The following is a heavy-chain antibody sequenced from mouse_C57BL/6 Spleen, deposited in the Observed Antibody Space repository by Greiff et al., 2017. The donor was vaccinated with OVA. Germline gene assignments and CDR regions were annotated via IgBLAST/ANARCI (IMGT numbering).Heavy chain of an antibody. CDR2: IHPSDSDT. J-gene: IGHJ3*01. Sequence: QVQLQQSGAELVKPGASVKVSCKASGYTFTSYWMHWVKQRPGQGLEWIGRIHPSDSDTNYNQKFKGKATLTVDKSSSTAYMQLSSLTSEDSAVYYCAIDRNDYDALAYWGQGTLVTVSA. CDR1: GYTFTSYW. D-gene: IGHD2-4*01. V-gene: IGHV1-74*01. CDR3: AIDRNDYDALAY.